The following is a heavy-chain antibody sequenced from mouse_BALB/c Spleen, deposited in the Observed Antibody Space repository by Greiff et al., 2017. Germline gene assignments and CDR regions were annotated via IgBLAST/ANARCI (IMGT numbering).Heavy chain of an antibody. CDR3: ARHLYDYDEGDY. V-gene: IGHV14-3*02. CDR2: IDPANGNT. D-gene: IGHD2-4*01. Sequence: VQLQQSGAELVKPGASVKLSCTASGFNIKDTYMHWVKQRPEQGLEWIGRIDPANGNTKYDPKFQGKATITADTSSNTAYLQLSSLTSEDTAVYYCARHLYDYDEGDYWGQGTSVTVSS. J-gene: IGHJ4*01. CDR1: GFNIKDTY.